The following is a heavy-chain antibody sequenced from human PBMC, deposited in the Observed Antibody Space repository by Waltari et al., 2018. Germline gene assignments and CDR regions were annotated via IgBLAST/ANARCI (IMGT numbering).Heavy chain of an antibody. V-gene: IGHV3-23*01. Sequence: EVQLLESGVCLLQPGGSLGLSCAASGFTFRRYAMISVRQPPGKGLEWVSAISGSGGSTYYADSVKGRFTSSRDNSKNTLYLQMNSLRAEDTAVYYCAKPSCGGDCYWVDAFDIWGQGTMVTVSS. CDR3: AKPSCGGDCYWVDAFDI. CDR2: ISGSGGST. CDR1: GFTFRRYA. J-gene: IGHJ3*02. D-gene: IGHD2-21*02.